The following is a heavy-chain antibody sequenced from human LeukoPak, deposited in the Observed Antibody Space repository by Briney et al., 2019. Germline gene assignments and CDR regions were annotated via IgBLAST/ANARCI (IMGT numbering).Heavy chain of an antibody. CDR1: GFTFDDYA. CDR3: AKVDIEFYYDSSGYWGYFDY. J-gene: IGHJ4*02. D-gene: IGHD3-22*01. Sequence: GGSLRLSCAASGFTFDDYAMHWVRQAPGKGLEWVSGISWNSGSIGYADSVKGRFAISRDNAKNSLYLQMNSLRAEDTALYYCAKVDIEFYYDSSGYWGYFDYWGQGTLVTVSS. CDR2: ISWNSGSI. V-gene: IGHV3-9*01.